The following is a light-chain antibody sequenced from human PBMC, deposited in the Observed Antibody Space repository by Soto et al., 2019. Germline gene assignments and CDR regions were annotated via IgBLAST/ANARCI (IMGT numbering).Light chain of an antibody. CDR3: QQYNDWPFT. J-gene: IGKJ3*01. Sequence: EVVLTQSPGTLSLSPGDRATLSCTASQSVSSNSLAWYQQIPGQPPRLLIYGVSTRATGIPARFSGSESGTEFTLTISSLQSEDFAVYYCQQYNDWPFTFGPGTKVDIK. CDR1: QSVSSN. CDR2: GVS. V-gene: IGKV3-15*01.